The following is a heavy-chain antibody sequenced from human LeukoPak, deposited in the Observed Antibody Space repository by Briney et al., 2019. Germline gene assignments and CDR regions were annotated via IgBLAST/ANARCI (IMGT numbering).Heavy chain of an antibody. CDR2: IKDDGNEK. CDR3: ARAARYGDYNYDYYYYMDV. D-gene: IGHD4-17*01. Sequence: GGSLRLSCAASGFTFTRCWMSWVRQAPGKGLEWVANIKDDGNEKYYAASVRGRFTISRDNTKNSLYLQVNSLRADDTGLYYCARAARYGDYNYDYYYYMDVWGKGTTVTVSS. J-gene: IGHJ6*03. V-gene: IGHV3-7*01. CDR1: GFTFTRCW.